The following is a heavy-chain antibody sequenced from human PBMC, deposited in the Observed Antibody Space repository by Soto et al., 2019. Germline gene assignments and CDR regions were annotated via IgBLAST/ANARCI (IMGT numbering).Heavy chain of an antibody. CDR3: VRDRRIYYSDTHDEFGASDYEV. CDR2: FIPIFRTL. V-gene: IGHV1-69*01. J-gene: IGHJ3*01. Sequence: QVQLIQSEAEVKKPGSSVRVSCTASGGIFGSHGFSWVRQAPGQRLEWVGGFIPIFRTLTYTEKFQARVRIAADESTNTVYLDLRSLTSEDTAVYFCVRDRRIYYSDTHDEFGASDYEVWGQGTMVSVSS. CDR1: GGIFGSHG. D-gene: IGHD3-22*01.